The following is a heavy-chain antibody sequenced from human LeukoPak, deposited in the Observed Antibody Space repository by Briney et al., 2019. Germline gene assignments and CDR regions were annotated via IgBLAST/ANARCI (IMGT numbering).Heavy chain of an antibody. CDR2: IYYSGST. J-gene: IGHJ4*02. V-gene: IGHV4-30-4*01. Sequence: SQTLSLTRTVSGGSISSGDYYWSWIRQPPGKGLEWIGYIYYSGSTYYNPSLKSRVTISVDTSKNQFSLKLSSVTAADTAVYYCARRQMTTLTKTFDYWGQGTLVTVSS. CDR3: ARRQMTTLTKTFDY. D-gene: IGHD4-17*01. CDR1: GGSISSGDYY.